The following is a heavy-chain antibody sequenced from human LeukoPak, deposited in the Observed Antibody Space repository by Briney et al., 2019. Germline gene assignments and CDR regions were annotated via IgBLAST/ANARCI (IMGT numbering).Heavy chain of an antibody. CDR2: ISGSGGST. D-gene: IGHD6-19*01. CDR1: GFTFSSYA. CDR3: AKGVAVAGTGGSSGWFDP. J-gene: IGHJ5*02. V-gene: IGHV3-23*01. Sequence: GGSLRLSCAASGFTFSSYAMTWVRRAPGKGLEWVSAISGSGGSTYYADSVKGRFTISRDNSKNTLYLQMNSLRAEDTAVYYCAKGVAVAGTGGSSGWFDPWGQGTLVTVSS.